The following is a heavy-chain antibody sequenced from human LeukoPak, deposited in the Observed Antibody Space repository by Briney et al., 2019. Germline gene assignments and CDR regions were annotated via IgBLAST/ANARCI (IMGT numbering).Heavy chain of an antibody. CDR3: ARRRELLRSNWYFDL. D-gene: IGHD1-26*01. V-gene: IGHV4-4*09. CDR2: IYNSETT. J-gene: IGHJ2*01. CDR1: GGSISSYY. Sequence: SETLSLICTVSGGSISSYYWTWIRQPPGKGLEWIGYIYNSETTNYNPSLKSRVTISIDTSRNQFSLKLSSLTAADTAVYYCARRRELLRSNWYFDLWGRGTLVTVSS.